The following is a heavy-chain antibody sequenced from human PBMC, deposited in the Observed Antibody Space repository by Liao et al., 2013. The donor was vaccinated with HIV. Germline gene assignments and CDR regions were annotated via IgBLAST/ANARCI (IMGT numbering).Heavy chain of an antibody. CDR1: GGSVNTNSYY. V-gene: IGHV4-39*07. D-gene: IGHD3-22*01. CDR3: ARNAEDSSGYSV. J-gene: IGHJ4*02. Sequence: QLQLQESGPGLVRPSETLSLRCSVSGGSVNTNSYYWGWIRQPPGKGLEWIGSMYYRGHTHINPSLQSRVTISVDTSKNQFSLKLSSVTAADTAVYYCARNAEDSSGYSVWGQGTLVTVSS. CDR2: MYYRGHT.